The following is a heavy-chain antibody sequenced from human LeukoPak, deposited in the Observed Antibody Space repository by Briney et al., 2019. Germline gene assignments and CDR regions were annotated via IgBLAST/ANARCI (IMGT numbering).Heavy chain of an antibody. J-gene: IGHJ4*02. Sequence: GGSLGLSCAASGFTFSSYSMNWVRQAPGKGLEWVSSISSSSSYIYYADSVKGRFTISRDNAKNSLYLQMNSLRAEDTAVYYCARGETTADFDYWGQGTLVTVSS. V-gene: IGHV3-21*01. CDR2: ISSSSSYI. CDR1: GFTFSSYS. CDR3: ARGETTADFDY. D-gene: IGHD4-17*01.